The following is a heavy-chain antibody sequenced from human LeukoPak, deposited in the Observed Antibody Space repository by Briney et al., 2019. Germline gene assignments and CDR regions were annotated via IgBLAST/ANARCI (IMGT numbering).Heavy chain of an antibody. J-gene: IGHJ4*02. CDR1: GFTFSSYE. CDR3: ARQYCSSAIYTLYF. D-gene: IGHD2-2*01. CDR2: IRSDGSTT. V-gene: IGHV3-48*03. Sequence: GGSLRLSCAASGFTFSSYEMNWVRQAPGKGLEWVSYIRSDGSTTYYADSVKGRFTISRDNSKNSLYLQMNSLRAEDTADYYCARQYCSSAIYTLYFCGQGGLVTVSS.